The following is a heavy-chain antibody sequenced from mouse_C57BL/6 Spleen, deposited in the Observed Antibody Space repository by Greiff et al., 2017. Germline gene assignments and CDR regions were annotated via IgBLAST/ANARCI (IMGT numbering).Heavy chain of an antibody. D-gene: IGHD1-1*01. CDR3: ASYYGSEYFDV. CDR1: GYTFTSYW. Sequence: QVQLQQPGAELVRPGSSVKLSCKASGYTFTSYWMHWVKQRPIQGLEWIGNIDPSDSETHYNQKFKDKATLTVDKSSSTAYMQLSSLTSEDSAVYYCASYYGSEYFDVWGTGTTVTVSS. V-gene: IGHV1-52*01. CDR2: IDPSDSET. J-gene: IGHJ1*03.